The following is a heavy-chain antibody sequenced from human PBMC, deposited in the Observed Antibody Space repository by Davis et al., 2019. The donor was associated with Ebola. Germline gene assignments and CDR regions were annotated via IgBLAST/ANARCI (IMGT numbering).Heavy chain of an antibody. CDR3: ARGGLVPAALYL. V-gene: IGHV4-59*01. D-gene: IGHD2-2*01. CDR2: IAYTGNT. CDR1: GASLTSYY. Sequence: PGGSLRLSCTVSGASLTSYYWSWIRQAPGKGLEWIGYIAYTGNTIYNPSLERRATISGDTSKKQFSLRLNSVTAADTAVYYCARGGLVPAALYLWGQGTMVTVSS. J-gene: IGHJ3*01.